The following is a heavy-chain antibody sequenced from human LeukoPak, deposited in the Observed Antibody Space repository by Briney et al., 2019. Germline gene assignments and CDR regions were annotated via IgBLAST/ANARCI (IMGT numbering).Heavy chain of an antibody. J-gene: IGHJ4*02. CDR2: INEDGSST. CDR1: GYTFSRYW. V-gene: IGHV3-74*01. CDR3: TTDTFGARDS. Sequence: PGGSLRLSCAASGYTFSRYWMHWVRQGPGKGLVWVPRINEDGSSTSYAESVRGRFTISRDNAKSTLYLQMNSLRAEDAAVYYCTTDTFGARDSWGQGTLVTVSS. D-gene: IGHD3-10*01.